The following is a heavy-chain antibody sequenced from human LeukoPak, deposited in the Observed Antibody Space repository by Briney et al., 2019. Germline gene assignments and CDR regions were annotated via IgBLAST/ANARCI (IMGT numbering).Heavy chain of an antibody. D-gene: IGHD3-10*01. J-gene: IGHJ6*03. CDR2: IIPIFGTA. V-gene: IGHV1-69*13. CDR1: GGTFSSYA. CDR3: ARWRASGGYYYYYYMDV. Sequence: SVKVSCKASGGTFSSYAISWVRQAPGQGLEWMGGIIPIFGTANYAQKFQGRVTFTADESTSTAYMELSSLRSEDTAVYYCARWRASGGYYYYYYMDVWGKGTTVTVSS.